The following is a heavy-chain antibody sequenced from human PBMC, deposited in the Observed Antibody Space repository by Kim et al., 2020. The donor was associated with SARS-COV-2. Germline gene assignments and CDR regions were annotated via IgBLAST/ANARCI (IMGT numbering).Heavy chain of an antibody. J-gene: IGHJ4*02. CDR2: IFYTGKT. D-gene: IGHD6-19*01. V-gene: IGHV4-59*08. Sequence: SETLSLTCTISGASIGTDYWTWIRQPPGGGLEWIGYIFYTGKTSYNPSLKSRVPLSLDTSRNQFSLKLNSVTAADSAVYFCARLPDINGWPFDYWAQGTLVTVTS. CDR3: ARLPDINGWPFDY. CDR1: GASIGTDY.